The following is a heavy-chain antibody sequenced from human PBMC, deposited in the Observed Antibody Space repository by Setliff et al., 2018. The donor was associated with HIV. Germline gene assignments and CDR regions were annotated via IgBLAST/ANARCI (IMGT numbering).Heavy chain of an antibody. CDR2: IHHSGST. D-gene: IGHD3-10*01. V-gene: IGHV4-38-2*02. CDR1: GYSISSGYY. J-gene: IGHJ5*02. Sequence: PSETLSLTCTVSGYSISSGYYWGWIRQLPGKGLDWIGTIHHSGSTYYSPSLKSRVNISVDTSKNLFSLKLSSVTAADTAVYYCATYADRESNRFDPWGQGILVTVSS. CDR3: ATYADRESNRFDP.